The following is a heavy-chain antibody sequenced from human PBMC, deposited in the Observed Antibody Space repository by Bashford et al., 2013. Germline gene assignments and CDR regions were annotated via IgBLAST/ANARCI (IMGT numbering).Heavy chain of an antibody. CDR3: ARLYRQLVAMNVPAGADYYGMDV. V-gene: IGHV1-69*08. CDR1: GGTFSSHT. D-gene: IGHD6-19*01. J-gene: IGHJ6*02. CDR2: IIPILGST. Sequence: VASVKVSCKAVGGTFSSHTITWVRQAPGQGLEWIGVIIPILGSTNYAQKFQDRVTITADRSTSTAVLELSSLRSEDTAVYFCARLYRQLVAMNVPAGADYYGMDVWGQGTTVTVSS.